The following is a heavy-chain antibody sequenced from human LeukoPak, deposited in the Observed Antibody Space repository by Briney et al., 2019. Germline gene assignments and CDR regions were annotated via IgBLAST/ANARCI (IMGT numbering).Heavy chain of an antibody. CDR1: GYTFTSYG. D-gene: IGHD3-22*01. J-gene: IGHJ4*02. V-gene: IGHV1-18*01. Sequence: VASVKVSCKASGYTFTSYGISWVRQAPGQGLEWMGWISGYNGYTKNAQKFQGRLTMITDTSTSTAYMELRSLRSDDTAVFYCARDLTHRRNYDSSGYQIVPAFWGQGTLVTVSS. CDR2: ISGYNGYT. CDR3: ARDLTHRRNYDSSGYQIVPAF.